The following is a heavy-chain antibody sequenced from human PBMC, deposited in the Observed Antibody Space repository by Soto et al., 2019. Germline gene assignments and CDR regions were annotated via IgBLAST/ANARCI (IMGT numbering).Heavy chain of an antibody. CDR3: ARGGGYDSFDY. CDR2: ISHLEST. CDR1: GASISYGGFS. J-gene: IGHJ4*02. Sequence: QLQLQESGSGLVKTSETLSLTCTVSGASISYGGFSWSWIRQSPGKGLEWIGYISHLESTYFHPSFKSRLTMSIDRTRNQFSLKLSSVTAADMAVYYCARGGGYDSFDYWGQXVLVXVXS. D-gene: IGHD5-12*01. V-gene: IGHV4-30-2*06.